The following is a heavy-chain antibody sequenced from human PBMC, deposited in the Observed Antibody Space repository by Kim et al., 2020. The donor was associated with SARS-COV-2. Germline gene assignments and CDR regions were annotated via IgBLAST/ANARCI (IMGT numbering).Heavy chain of an antibody. J-gene: IGHJ6*02. V-gene: IGHV4-39*07. D-gene: IGHD4-17*01. CDR3: GATVTTSHYYYGMDV. CDR2: IYYSGST. Sequence: SETLSLTCTVSGGSISSSSYYWGWIRQPPGKGLEWIGSIYYSGSTYYNPSLKSRVTISVDTSKNQFSLKLSSVTAADTAVYYCGATVTTSHYYYGMDVWGQGTTVTVSS. CDR1: GGSISSSSYY.